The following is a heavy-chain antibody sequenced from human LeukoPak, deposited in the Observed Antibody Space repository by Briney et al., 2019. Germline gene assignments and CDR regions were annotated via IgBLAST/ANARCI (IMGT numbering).Heavy chain of an antibody. CDR2: ITPKSGDT. CDR1: GYTLSDFY. V-gene: IGHV1-2*02. CDR3: ARVRLADERAWAY. D-gene: IGHD3-3*02. J-gene: IGHJ4*02. Sequence: ASVKVSCKAFGYTLSDFYIHWVRHAPGQGLEYVGWITPKSGDTYSPQRFQGRVTMTRDASISTAYMELSSLRSDDTAVYFCARVRLADERAWAYWGQGTLVTVSS.